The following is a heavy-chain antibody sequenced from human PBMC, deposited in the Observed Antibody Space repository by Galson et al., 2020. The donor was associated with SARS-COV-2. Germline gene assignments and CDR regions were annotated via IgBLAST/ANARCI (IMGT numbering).Heavy chain of an antibody. D-gene: IGHD3-22*01. CDR3: ARSKTYYYDSSGYYYPFAPVWTPFDY. J-gene: IGHJ4*02. V-gene: IGHV3-30*04. CDR1: GFTFSSYA. CDR2: ISYDGSNK. Sequence: GGSLRLSCAASGFTFSSYAMHWVRQAPGKGLEWVAVISYDGSNKYYADSVKGRFTISRDNSKNTLYLQMNSLRAEDTAVYYCARSKTYYYDSSGYYYPFAPVWTPFDYWGQGTLVTVSS.